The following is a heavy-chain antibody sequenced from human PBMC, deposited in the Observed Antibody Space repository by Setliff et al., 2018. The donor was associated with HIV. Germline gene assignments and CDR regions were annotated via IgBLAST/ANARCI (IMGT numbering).Heavy chain of an antibody. CDR1: GDSLIGFY. V-gene: IGHV4-4*08. CDR3: ARTRAPYFFDF. Sequence: SETLSLTCTVSGDSLIGFYWGWIRQPPGEGPEWIGHISSSGSTNYNPSLKSRVTISVDTSKNQFSLQLNSVTAADTAVYFCARTRAPYFFDFWGQGAQVTVSS. CDR2: ISSSGST. J-gene: IGHJ4*02. D-gene: IGHD1-26*01.